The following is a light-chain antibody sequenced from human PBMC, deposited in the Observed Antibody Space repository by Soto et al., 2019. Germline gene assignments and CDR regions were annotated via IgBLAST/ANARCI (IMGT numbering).Light chain of an antibody. V-gene: IGKV3-20*01. CDR3: QQYGSSPRT. CDR1: QSVSSSY. CDR2: GAS. Sequence: EFVLTHSPGTLSLSPGERATLSCRASQSVSSSYLAWYQQKPGQAPRLLIYGASSRATGIPDRFSGSGSGTDFTLTISRLEPEDFAVYYCQQYGSSPRTFGQGTKVEFK. J-gene: IGKJ1*01.